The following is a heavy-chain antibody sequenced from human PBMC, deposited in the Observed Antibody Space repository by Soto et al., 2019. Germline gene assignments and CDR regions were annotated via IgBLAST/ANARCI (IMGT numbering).Heavy chain of an antibody. CDR3: ARRLVGSGMDV. D-gene: IGHD6-6*01. J-gene: IGHJ6*02. Sequence: QVQLVESGGGVVQPGGSLRLSCAASGFTFSSYSMNWVRQPPGKGLEWVAVISYDGSTIYYADSVKGLFTISRDNSQNTLNLQMNSLRAGDSATFYCARRLVGSGMDVWGQGTAVAVSS. CDR1: GFTFSSYS. V-gene: IGHV3-30*04. CDR2: ISYDGSTI.